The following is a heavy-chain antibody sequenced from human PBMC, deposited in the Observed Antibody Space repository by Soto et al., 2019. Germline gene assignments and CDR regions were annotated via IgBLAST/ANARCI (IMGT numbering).Heavy chain of an antibody. CDR2: INAGNGNT. CDR1: GYTLTSYA. D-gene: IGHD2-15*01. J-gene: IGHJ4*02. V-gene: IGHV1-3*01. Sequence: ASVKVACKASGYTLTSYAMHWVRQAPGQRLEWMGWINAGNGNTKYSQEVQGRVTITRDTSASTAYMELSSLRSADTAVYYCASTDVVVAATPIDYWGQGTLVTVSS. CDR3: ASTDVVVAATPIDY.